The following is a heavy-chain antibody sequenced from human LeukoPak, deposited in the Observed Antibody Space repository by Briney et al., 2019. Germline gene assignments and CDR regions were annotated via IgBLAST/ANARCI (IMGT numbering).Heavy chain of an antibody. V-gene: IGHV3-30*04. J-gene: IGHJ3*02. CDR1: GFFFSTYA. D-gene: IGHD2-21*02. CDR2: MSYDGSKT. CDR3: AREGGHCGGDCYPDAFDI. Sequence: PGGSLRLSCAASGFFFSTYAMHWVRQAPGKGLEWVALMSYDGSKTYYADSVRGRFTISRDNSKNTLYLQMKSLRAEDTAVYYCAREGGHCGGDCYPDAFDIWGQGTMVTVSS.